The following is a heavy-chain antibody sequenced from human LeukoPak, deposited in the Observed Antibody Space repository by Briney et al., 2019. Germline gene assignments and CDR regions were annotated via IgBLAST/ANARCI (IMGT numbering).Heavy chain of an antibody. Sequence: ASVNLSCNASGGTFTSYAISWVRQCPGQGLEWMGGIIPIFGTANYAQKFQGRVTITANKSTSTAYMELSGLRSEDTAVDYCAGRRRYSDQWAFDIWGQGTMVTVSS. D-gene: IGHD3-9*01. V-gene: IGHV1-69*06. CDR3: AGRRRYSDQWAFDI. CDR2: IIPIFGTA. J-gene: IGHJ3*02. CDR1: GGTFTSYA.